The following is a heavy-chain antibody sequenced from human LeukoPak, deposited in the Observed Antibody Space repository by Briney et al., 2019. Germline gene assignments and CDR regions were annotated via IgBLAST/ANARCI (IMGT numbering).Heavy chain of an antibody. CDR2: VSDDGNKK. Sequence: PGGSLRLSCAASGFTFSSYPMHWVRQAPGKGLEWVAVVSDDGNKKFDADFVKGRFTISRDNSKNTLYLQMNSLRGEDTAVYYCARGQLLLEGYFYYMDVWGGGTTVAVSS. CDR3: ARGQLLLEGYFYYMDV. D-gene: IGHD2-2*01. J-gene: IGHJ6*03. V-gene: IGHV3-30-3*01. CDR1: GFTFSSYP.